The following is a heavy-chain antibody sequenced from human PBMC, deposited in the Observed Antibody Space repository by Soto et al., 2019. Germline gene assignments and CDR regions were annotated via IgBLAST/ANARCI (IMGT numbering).Heavy chain of an antibody. Sequence: ASVKVSCKASGGTFSSYAISWVRQAPGQGLEWMGGIIPIFGTANYAQKFQGRVTITADESTSTAYMELSSLRSEDTAVYYCARDNGYYGTRFDYWGQGTLVTVSS. V-gene: IGHV1-69*13. D-gene: IGHD3-10*01. CDR1: GGTFSSYA. CDR2: IIPIFGTA. CDR3: ARDNGYYGTRFDY. J-gene: IGHJ4*02.